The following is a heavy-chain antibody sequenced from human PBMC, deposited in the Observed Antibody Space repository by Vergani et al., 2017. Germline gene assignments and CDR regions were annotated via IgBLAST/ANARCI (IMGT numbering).Heavy chain of an antibody. J-gene: IGHJ5*02. CDR3: ARENVVPAASDNWFDP. CDR1: GGSISSGDYY. V-gene: IGHV4-30-4*01. Sequence: QVQLQESGPGLVKPSQTLSLTCTVSGGSISSGDYYWSWIRQPPGKGLEWIGYIYYSGSTYYNPSLKSRVTISVDTSKNQFSLKLSSLTAADTAVYYCARENVVPAASDNWFDPWGQGTLVTVSS. D-gene: IGHD2-2*01. CDR2: IYYSGST.